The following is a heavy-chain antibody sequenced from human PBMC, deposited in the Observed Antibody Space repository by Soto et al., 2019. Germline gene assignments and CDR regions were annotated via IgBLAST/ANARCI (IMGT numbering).Heavy chain of an antibody. D-gene: IGHD6-13*01. CDR3: ARDRFGVIAAAGTEAFDI. J-gene: IGHJ3*02. CDR2: ISYDGSNK. V-gene: IGHV3-30-3*01. Sequence: GSLRLSCAASGFTFSSYAMHWVRQAPGKGLEWVALISYDGSNKYYADSVKGRFTISRDNSKNTLYLQMNSLRADDTAVYYCARDRFGVIAAAGTEAFDIWGQGTMVTVSS. CDR1: GFTFSSYA.